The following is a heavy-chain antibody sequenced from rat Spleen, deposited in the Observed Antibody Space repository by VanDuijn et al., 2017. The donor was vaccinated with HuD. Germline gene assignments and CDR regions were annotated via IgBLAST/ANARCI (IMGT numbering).Heavy chain of an antibody. Sequence: EVQLVESGGGLVQPGRSLKLSCAASGFTFSNYGMAWVRQTPTKGLEWVASISTGGGNTYYRNSVKGRFTISRNNAKNTLYLQMDSLRSEDTATYYCARGTGYYSSYIYLMYTTDQGYFDYWGQGVMVTVSS. V-gene: IGHV5S13*01. J-gene: IGHJ2*01. CDR2: ISTGGGNT. CDR1: GFTFSNYG. D-gene: IGHD1-2*01. CDR3: ARGTGYYSSYIYLMYTTDQGYFDY.